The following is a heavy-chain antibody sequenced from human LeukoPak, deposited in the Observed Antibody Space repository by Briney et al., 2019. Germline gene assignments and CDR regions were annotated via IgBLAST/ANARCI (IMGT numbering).Heavy chain of an antibody. CDR2: VYYSGST. J-gene: IGHJ5*02. CDR1: GDSISGADYY. V-gene: IGHV4-30-4*01. CDR3: ARGGGGSSTVTTYWFDP. D-gene: IGHD4-17*01. Sequence: SQTLSLTCTVSGDSISGADYYWSWIRQPPGKSLEWIAYVYYSGSTYYNPSLKSRLTISVDTSKNQFSLKLNSVTAADTAVYYCARGGGGSSTVTTYWFDPWGQGALVTVSS.